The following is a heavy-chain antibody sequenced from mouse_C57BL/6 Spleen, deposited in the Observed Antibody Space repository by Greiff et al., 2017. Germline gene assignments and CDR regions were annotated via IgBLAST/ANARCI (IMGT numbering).Heavy chain of an antibody. CDR3: ARGGSSFYYFDY. J-gene: IGHJ2*01. CDR1: GYAFSSYW. CDR2: IYPGDGDT. D-gene: IGHD1-1*01. V-gene: IGHV1-80*01. Sequence: VKLMESGAELVKPGASVKISCKASGYAFSSYWMNWVKQRPGKGLEWIGQIYPGDGDTNYNGKFKGKATLTADKSSSTAYMQLSSLTSEDSAVYFCARGGSSFYYFDYWGQGTTLTVSS.